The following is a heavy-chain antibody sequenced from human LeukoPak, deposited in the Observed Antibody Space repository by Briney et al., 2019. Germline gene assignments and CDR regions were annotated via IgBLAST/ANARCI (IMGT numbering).Heavy chain of an antibody. V-gene: IGHV1-2*02. CDR1: GYTFTGYY. CDR3: ARADDFWSGYYGY. Sequence: ASVKVSCKASGYTFTGYYMHWVRQAPGQGLEWMGWINPNSGGTNYAQKFQGRVTMTRDTSISTAYMELSRLRSDDTAVYYCARADDFWSGYYGYWGRGTLVTVSS. J-gene: IGHJ4*02. CDR2: INPNSGGT. D-gene: IGHD3-3*01.